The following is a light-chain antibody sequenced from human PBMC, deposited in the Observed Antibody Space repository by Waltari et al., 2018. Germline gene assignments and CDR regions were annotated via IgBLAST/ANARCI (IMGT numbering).Light chain of an antibody. CDR2: AAT. V-gene: IGKV1-39*01. CDR3: QQSNDLPYT. Sequence: DIQMTQSPSSLSAPIGDSVTIACRASRLINVFLHWYQQKRWKAPNPLIHAATRLQSGAPSTVSGTGSGTDFTLTISNLQPEDLATYYWQQSNDLPYTVGQGTNLEIK. CDR1: RLINVF. J-gene: IGKJ2*01.